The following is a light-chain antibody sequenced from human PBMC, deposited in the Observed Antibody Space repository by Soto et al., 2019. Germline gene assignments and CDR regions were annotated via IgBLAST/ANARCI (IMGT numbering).Light chain of an antibody. V-gene: IGKV3-11*01. Sequence: EIVLTQSPATLSLSPGERATLSCRASQSVANYLAWYQQKPGQAPRLLIYDASNRAAGVPARFSGSGSGTDFTLPINGLEPEDFAIYFCQQRSKWPPVSFGGGTKVEI. CDR1: QSVANY. J-gene: IGKJ4*01. CDR2: DAS. CDR3: QQRSKWPPVS.